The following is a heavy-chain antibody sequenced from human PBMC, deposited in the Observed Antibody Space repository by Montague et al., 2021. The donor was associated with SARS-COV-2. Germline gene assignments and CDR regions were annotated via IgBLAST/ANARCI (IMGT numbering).Heavy chain of an antibody. Sequence: SETLSLTCTVSGGSISSSSYYWGWIRQPPGKGLDWIGSIYGSRNSYYNPSLRSRVTISVDTSKNQFSLKLSSVTAADTAVYYCARVVETYYHYYGMDVWGQGTTVTVSS. J-gene: IGHJ6*02. CDR1: GGSISSSSYY. CDR2: IYGSRNS. V-gene: IGHV4-39*01. CDR3: ARVVETYYHYYGMDV. D-gene: IGHD2-15*01.